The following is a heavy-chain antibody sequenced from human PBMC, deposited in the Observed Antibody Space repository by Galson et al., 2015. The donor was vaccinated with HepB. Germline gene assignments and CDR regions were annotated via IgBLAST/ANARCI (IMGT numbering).Heavy chain of an antibody. Sequence: SLRLSCAASGFTFSGYTMSWVRQAPGKGLVWVSRCNGDGSSTNYADSVRGRFTISRDNAKKMLYLQMNSLRAEDTAVYFCARGWYHFDNWGQGTLVSVSA. CDR1: GFTFSGYT. J-gene: IGHJ4*02. CDR2: CNGDGSST. V-gene: IGHV3-74*01. CDR3: ARGWYHFDN. D-gene: IGHD6-13*01.